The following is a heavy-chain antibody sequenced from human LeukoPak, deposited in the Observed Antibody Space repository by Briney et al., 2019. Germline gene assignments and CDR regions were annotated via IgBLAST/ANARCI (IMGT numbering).Heavy chain of an antibody. D-gene: IGHD3-3*01. J-gene: IGHJ5*02. CDR3: ARAHPSITIFGVVIIGWFDP. CDR1: GYTFTSYG. Sequence: ASVKVSCKASGYTFTSYGISWVRQAPGQGLEWMGWISAYNGNTNYAQKLQGRVTMTTDTSTSTAYMELRSLRSDDTAVYYCARAHPSITIFGVVIIGWFDPWGQGTLVTVSS. CDR2: ISAYNGNT. V-gene: IGHV1-18*01.